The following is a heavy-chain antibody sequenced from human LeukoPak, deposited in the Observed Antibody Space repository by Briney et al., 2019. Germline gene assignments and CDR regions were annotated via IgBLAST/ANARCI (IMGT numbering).Heavy chain of an antibody. CDR3: ARAGPLYVWGSYRTAPYYFDY. V-gene: IGHV4-34*01. CDR1: GGSFSGYY. Sequence: PSETLSLTCAVYGGSFSGYYWSWIRQPPGRGLEWIGEINHSGSTNYNPSLKSRVTISVDTSKNQFSLKLSSVTAADTAVYYCARAGPLYVWGSYRTAPYYFDYWGQGTLVTVSS. J-gene: IGHJ4*02. D-gene: IGHD3-16*02. CDR2: INHSGST.